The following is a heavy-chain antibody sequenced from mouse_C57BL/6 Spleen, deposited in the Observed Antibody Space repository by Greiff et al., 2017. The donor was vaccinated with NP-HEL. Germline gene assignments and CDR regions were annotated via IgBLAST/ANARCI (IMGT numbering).Heavy chain of an antibody. CDR1: GYTFTSYW. D-gene: IGHD2-1*01. J-gene: IGHJ2*01. CDR3: ASYSTGYYFDY. Sequence: QLQQPGAELVMPGASVKLSCKASGYTFTSYWMHWVKQRPGQGLEWIGEIDPSDSYTNYNQKFKGKSTLTVDKSSSTAYMQLSSLTSEDSAVYYCASYSTGYYFDYWGQGTTLTVSS. CDR2: IDPSDSYT. V-gene: IGHV1-69*01.